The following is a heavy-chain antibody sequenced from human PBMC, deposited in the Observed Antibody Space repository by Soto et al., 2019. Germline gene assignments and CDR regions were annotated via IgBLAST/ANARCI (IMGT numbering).Heavy chain of an antibody. V-gene: IGHV3-9*01. J-gene: IGHJ6*03. CDR3: AKDGVVVVPAAMRAPTYYYYYMDV. CDR1: GFTFDDYA. Sequence: GGSLRLSCAASGFTFDDYAMHWVRQAPGKGLEWVSGISWNSGSIGYADSVKGRFTISRDNAKNSLYLQMNSLRAEDTALYYCAKDGVVVVPAAMRAPTYYYYYMDVWGKGTTVTVSS. CDR2: ISWNSGSI. D-gene: IGHD2-2*01.